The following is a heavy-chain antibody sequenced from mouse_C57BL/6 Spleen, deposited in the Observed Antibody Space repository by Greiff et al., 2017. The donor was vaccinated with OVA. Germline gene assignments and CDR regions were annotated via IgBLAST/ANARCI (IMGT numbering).Heavy chain of an antibody. CDR1: GFTFSDYY. D-gene: IGHD1-1*01. V-gene: IGHV5-16*01. Sequence: EVKLVESAGGLVQPGRSMKLSCTASGFTFSDYYMAWVRQVPEKGLEWVANINYDGSSTYYLDSLKSRFIISRDNAKNILYLQMSSLKSEDTATYYCARETTVVDWYFDVWGTGTTVTVSS. CDR2: INYDGSST. CDR3: ARETTVVDWYFDV. J-gene: IGHJ1*03.